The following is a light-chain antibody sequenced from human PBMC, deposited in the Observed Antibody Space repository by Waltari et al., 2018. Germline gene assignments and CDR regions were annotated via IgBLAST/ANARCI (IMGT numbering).Light chain of an antibody. CDR3: SSYTTTSTTI. CDR1: NNDIASHNY. CDR2: NFA. V-gene: IGLV2-14*03. Sequence: QSALTQPVSVSGSPGQSITLSCIGTNNDIASHNYVSWYQQNPDKAAKLIIYNFAKRASGVSDRFFGSKGGDTALLTISGLQPEDEAYYYWSSYTTTSTTIFGGGTKLSIL. J-gene: IGLJ2*01.